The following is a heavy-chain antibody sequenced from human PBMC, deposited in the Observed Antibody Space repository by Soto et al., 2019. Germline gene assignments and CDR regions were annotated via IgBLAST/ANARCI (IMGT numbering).Heavy chain of an antibody. CDR3: ARLPNDRAVAGWVNDY. V-gene: IGHV4-39*01. D-gene: IGHD6-19*01. Sequence: QLQLQESGPGLVKPSETLSLTCTVSGGSISSSSYYWGWIRQPPGKGLEWIGSIYYSGSTYYNPSLKSRVTISVDTSKNQFSLKLSSVTAADTAVYYCARLPNDRAVAGWVNDYWGQGTLVTVSS. CDR1: GGSISSSSYY. CDR2: IYYSGST. J-gene: IGHJ4*02.